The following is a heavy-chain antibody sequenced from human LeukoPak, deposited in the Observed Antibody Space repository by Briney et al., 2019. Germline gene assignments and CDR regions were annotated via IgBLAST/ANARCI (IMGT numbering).Heavy chain of an antibody. CDR1: GFTFSSYS. CDR3: ARGYYYDSSGYYYFDY. CDR2: ISSSSSYI. V-gene: IGHV3-21*01. J-gene: IGHJ4*02. Sequence: GSLRLSCAASGFTFSSYSMNWVRQAPGKGLEWVSSISSSSSYIYYADSVKGRFTISRDNAKNSLYLQMNSLRAEDTAVYYCARGYYYDSSGYYYFDYWGQGTLVTVSS. D-gene: IGHD3-22*01.